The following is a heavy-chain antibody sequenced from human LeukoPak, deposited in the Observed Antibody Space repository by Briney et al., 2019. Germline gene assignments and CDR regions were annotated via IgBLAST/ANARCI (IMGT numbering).Heavy chain of an antibody. CDR2: IIPIFGAS. CDR1: GGTFRSYV. D-gene: IGHD1-20*01. CDR3: TRHAGYNWKDAIDY. J-gene: IGHJ4*02. V-gene: IGHV1-69*05. Sequence: SVKVSCKASGGTFRSYVVSWVRLAPGQGLEWMGGIIPIFGASKYAQRFQSRVTITTDESTSTAYMELSSLRSEDTAFYYCTRHAGYNWKDAIDYWGQGTLVTVSS.